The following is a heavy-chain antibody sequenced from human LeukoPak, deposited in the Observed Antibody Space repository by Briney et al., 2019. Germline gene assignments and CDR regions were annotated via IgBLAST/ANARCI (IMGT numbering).Heavy chain of an antibody. CDR3: ARGHWELLRAFDY. V-gene: IGHV4-59*01. Sequence: PSETLSLTCTVSGGSISSYYWSWIRQPPGKGLEWIGYIYYSGSTNYNPSLKSRATISVDTSKNQFSLKLSSVTAADTAVYYCARGHWELLRAFDYWGQGTLVTVSS. J-gene: IGHJ4*02. CDR2: IYYSGST. CDR1: GGSISSYY. D-gene: IGHD1-26*01.